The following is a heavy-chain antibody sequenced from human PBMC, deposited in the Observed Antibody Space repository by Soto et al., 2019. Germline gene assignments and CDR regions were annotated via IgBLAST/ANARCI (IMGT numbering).Heavy chain of an antibody. Sequence: LSISLKGSGYKFTNYWIGWVRQKPGKGLEWMGIIYPHDSDTRYSPSFQGQVTFSADKSISTAYLQWSSLKASDTAMYYCAVCSTTCDYYYYYGMDVWGQGTTVTVS. CDR1: GYKFTNYW. D-gene: IGHD2-2*01. CDR3: AVCSTTCDYYYYYGMDV. V-gene: IGHV5-51*01. CDR2: IYPHDSDT. J-gene: IGHJ6*02.